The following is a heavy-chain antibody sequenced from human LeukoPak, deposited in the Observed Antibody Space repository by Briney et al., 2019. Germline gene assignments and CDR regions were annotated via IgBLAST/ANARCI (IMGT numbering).Heavy chain of an antibody. V-gene: IGHV4-39*07. CDR1: GGSISSSSYY. D-gene: IGHD3-3*01. Sequence: PSETLSLTCTVSGGSISSSSYYWGWIRQPPGKGLEWIGSIYYSGSTYYNPSLKSRVTISVDTSKNQFSLKLSSVTAADTAVYYCARVFGILEWLVGFDPWGQGTLVTVSS. CDR2: IYYSGST. J-gene: IGHJ5*02. CDR3: ARVFGILEWLVGFDP.